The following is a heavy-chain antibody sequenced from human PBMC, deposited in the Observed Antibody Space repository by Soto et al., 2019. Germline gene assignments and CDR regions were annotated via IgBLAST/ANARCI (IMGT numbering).Heavy chain of an antibody. V-gene: IGHV1-69*02. CDR1: GGTFSSYT. CDR2: IIPILGIA. J-gene: IGHJ4*02. Sequence: QVQLVQSGAEVKKPGSSVKVSCKASGGTFSSYTISWVRQAPGQGLEWMGRIIPILGIANYAQKFQGRVTITADKSTSKAYMELSRLRSEETAVYYCAMEYCSSTSCYRDYWGQGTLVTVSS. CDR3: AMEYCSSTSCYRDY. D-gene: IGHD2-2*02.